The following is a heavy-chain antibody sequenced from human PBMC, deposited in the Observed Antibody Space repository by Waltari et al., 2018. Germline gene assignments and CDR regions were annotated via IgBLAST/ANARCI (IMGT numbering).Heavy chain of an antibody. V-gene: IGHV3-23*01. J-gene: IGHJ4*02. CDR1: GFTLNNYA. D-gene: IGHD2-15*01. Sequence: EVQLLESGGGFIQSVGSLRLSCAASGFTLNNYAMTWVRQAPGQGREWVSTISGSGYTTYYADSVKGRFTISRDNSKSTLYLQMNSLRAEDTASYYCAKGRGPYCSGGSCYIDYWGQGTLVTVSS. CDR2: ISGSGYTT. CDR3: AKGRGPYCSGGSCYIDY.